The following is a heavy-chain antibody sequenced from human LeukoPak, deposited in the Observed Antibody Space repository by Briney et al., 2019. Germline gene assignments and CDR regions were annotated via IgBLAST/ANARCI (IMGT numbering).Heavy chain of an antibody. V-gene: IGHV4-4*09. CDR3: AGHSSSWMWFDP. J-gene: IGHJ5*02. Sequence: SETLSLTCTVSGGSISSYYWSWIRQPPGKGLEWIGYIYTSGSTNYNPSLKSRVTISVDTSKNQFSLKLSSVTAADTAVYYCAGHSSSWMWFDPWGQGTLVTVSS. CDR1: GGSISSYY. D-gene: IGHD6-13*01. CDR2: IYTSGST.